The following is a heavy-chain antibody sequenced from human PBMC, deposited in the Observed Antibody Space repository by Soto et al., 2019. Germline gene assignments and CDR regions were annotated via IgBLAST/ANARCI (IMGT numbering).Heavy chain of an antibody. V-gene: IGHV3-33*01. D-gene: IGHD3-10*01. CDR1: GFTFSSYG. CDR2: IWYDGSNK. CDR3: ARDRYYGSGSYLPSY. Sequence: PGGSLRLSCAASGFTFSSYGMHWVRQAPGKGLEWVAVIWYDGSNKYYADSVKGRFTISRDNSKNTLYLQMNSLRAEDTAVYYCARDRYYGSGSYLPSYWGQGTLVTVSS. J-gene: IGHJ4*02.